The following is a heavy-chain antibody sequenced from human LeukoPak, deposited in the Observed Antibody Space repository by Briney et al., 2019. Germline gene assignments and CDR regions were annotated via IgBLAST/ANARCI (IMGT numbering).Heavy chain of an antibody. D-gene: IGHD6-19*01. J-gene: IGHJ4*02. Sequence: GGSLRLSCAASGFTFDDYAMNGVRQAPGKGLEWVSGISWNSGSIGYADSVKGRFTISRDNAKNSLYLQMNSLRAEDTALYYCAKDAMYSSGWFDYWGQGTLVTVSS. CDR3: AKDAMYSSGWFDY. CDR1: GFTFDDYA. CDR2: ISWNSGSI. V-gene: IGHV3-9*01.